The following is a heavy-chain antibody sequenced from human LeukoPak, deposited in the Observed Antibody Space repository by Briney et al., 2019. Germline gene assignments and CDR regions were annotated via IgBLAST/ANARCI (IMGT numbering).Heavy chain of an antibody. CDR1: GLTVSNNY. Sequence: GGSLRLSCAASGLTVSNNYMTWGRQAPGKGLEWVSVIYSGGSTYYADSVKGRFTISRDNSKNTLYLQMNSLRAEDTAVYYCARAHYYGSGSYGWIAPCGQGTLLTVSS. V-gene: IGHV3-66*01. CDR2: IYSGGST. CDR3: ARAHYYGSGSYGWIAP. J-gene: IGHJ5*02. D-gene: IGHD3-10*01.